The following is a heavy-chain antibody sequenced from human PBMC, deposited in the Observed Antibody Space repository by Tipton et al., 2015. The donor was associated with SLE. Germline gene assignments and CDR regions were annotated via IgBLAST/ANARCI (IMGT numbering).Heavy chain of an antibody. J-gene: IGHJ4*01. CDR1: GFTFNSYT. CDR3: ARDHHDYWSGYYPY. D-gene: IGHD3-3*01. Sequence: RLSCAASGFTFNSYTMSWVRQTPGKGLQWVSSISSSGTYFYYADSVRGRFTVSRDNANNSLYLQMDSLRAEDTGVYYCARDHHDYWSGYYPYWGHGTLVTVSS. V-gene: IGHV3-21*03. CDR2: ISSSGTYF.